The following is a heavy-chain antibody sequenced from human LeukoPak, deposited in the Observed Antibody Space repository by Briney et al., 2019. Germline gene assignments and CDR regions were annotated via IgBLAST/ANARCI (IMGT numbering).Heavy chain of an antibody. CDR1: GGSISSATYS. V-gene: IGHV4-61*02. CDR2: ISTSGST. J-gene: IGHJ4*02. Sequence: PSETLSLTCTVSGGSISSATYSWSWIRQPAGKGLEWIGRISTSGSTNYNPSFMSRVTISVDTSENQFSLNLSSVTAADTAVYYCARDDGDCGFDYWGQGTLVTVSS. D-gene: IGHD2-21*02. CDR3: ARDDGDCGFDY.